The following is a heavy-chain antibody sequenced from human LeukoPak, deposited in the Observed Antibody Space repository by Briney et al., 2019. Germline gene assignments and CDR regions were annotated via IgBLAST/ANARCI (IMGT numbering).Heavy chain of an antibody. CDR3: ARSVSVKYYFDY. Sequence: PGGSLRLSCAASGFTVSTNYMSWVRQAPGKGLEWVSVIYSGGDTYYADSVKGRFTISRDNSKNTLYLQMNSLRAEDTAVYYCARSVSVKYYFDYWGQGTLVTVSS. J-gene: IGHJ4*02. CDR2: IYSGGDT. CDR1: GFTVSTNY. D-gene: IGHD3-10*01. V-gene: IGHV3-53*01.